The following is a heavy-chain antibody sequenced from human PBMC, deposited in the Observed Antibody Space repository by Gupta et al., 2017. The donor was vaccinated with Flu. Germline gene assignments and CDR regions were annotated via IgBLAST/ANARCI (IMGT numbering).Heavy chain of an antibody. V-gene: IGHV1-69*01. D-gene: IGHD2-21*02. CDR2: ILPIIGAT. CDR3: AREFPCGGDCYVLDS. Sequence: QVQLVQSGAEVKEPGSSVKVSCKASGGTFSSESITWVRQALGQGLEWMGGILPIIGATNYAQKFQDRVTITADESTRTAYMELSSLRSDDTAVYFCAREFPCGGDCYVLDSWGQGTLVSVYS. J-gene: IGHJ4*02. CDR1: GGTFSSES.